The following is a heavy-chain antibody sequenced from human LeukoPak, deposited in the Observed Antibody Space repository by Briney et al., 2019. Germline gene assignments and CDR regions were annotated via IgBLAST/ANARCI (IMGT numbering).Heavy chain of an antibody. CDR2: LGTDGTYT. D-gene: IGHD4-11*01. CDR3: VRDPSNSGNWFDL. V-gene: IGHV3-74*01. Sequence: PGGSLRLSCAASGFNLRDYWMHWVRQAPGKGLAWVSRLGTDGTYTNYADSVTGRFTISRDNAKNTLYLQMDSLRAEDTSFYYCVRDPSNSGNWFDLWGQGTLVTVSS. CDR1: GFNLRDYW. J-gene: IGHJ5*02.